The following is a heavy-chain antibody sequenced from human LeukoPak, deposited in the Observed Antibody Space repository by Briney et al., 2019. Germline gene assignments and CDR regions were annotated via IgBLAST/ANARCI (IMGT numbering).Heavy chain of an antibody. V-gene: IGHV4-59*04. CDR2: IYYSGST. CDR3: ARVGYYDFWSGYSGDLWSGLYPDNWFDP. Sequence: SETLSLTCTVSGGSISSYYWSWIRQPPGKGLEWIGYIYYSGSTYYNPPLKSRVTISVDTSKNQFSLKLSSVTAADTAVYYCARVGYYDFWSGYSGDLWSGLYPDNWFDPWGQGTLVTVSS. D-gene: IGHD3-3*01. J-gene: IGHJ5*02. CDR1: GGSISSYY.